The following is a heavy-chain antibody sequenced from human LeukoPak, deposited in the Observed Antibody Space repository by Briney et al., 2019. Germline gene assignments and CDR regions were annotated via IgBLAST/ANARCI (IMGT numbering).Heavy chain of an antibody. V-gene: IGHV1-8*02. J-gene: IGHJ4*02. Sequence: ASVKVSCKASGYTFTSYDINWVRQATGQGLEWMGWMNPNSGNTGYAQKLQGRVTMTTDTSTSTAYMELRSLRSDDTAVYYCARSAKVGATIYWGQGTLVTVSS. CDR2: MNPNSGNT. CDR3: ARSAKVGATIY. D-gene: IGHD1-26*01. CDR1: GYTFTSYD.